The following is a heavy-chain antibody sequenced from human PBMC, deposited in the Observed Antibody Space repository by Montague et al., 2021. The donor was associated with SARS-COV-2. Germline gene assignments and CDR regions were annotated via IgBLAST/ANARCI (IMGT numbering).Heavy chain of an antibody. CDR2: IYYSGST. V-gene: IGHV4-59*01. D-gene: IGHD5-18*01. Sequence: SETLSLTCTVSGGSISSYYWSWIRQPPGKGLEWIGNIYYSGSTNXNPSLKSRVTISVDTSKNQFSLKLSSVTAADTAVYYCASQEVDTAMDRNYYYYGMDVWGQGTTVTVSS. CDR3: ASQEVDTAMDRNYYYYGMDV. CDR1: GGSISSYY. J-gene: IGHJ6*02.